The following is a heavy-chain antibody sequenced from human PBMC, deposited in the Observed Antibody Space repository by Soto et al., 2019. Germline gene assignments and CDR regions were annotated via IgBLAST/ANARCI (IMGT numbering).Heavy chain of an antibody. CDR2: IDSSGGTI. Sequence: EVQLVQSGGGLVQPGGSLRLCCAASGFTFSNYEMNWVRQAPGKGLEWVSNIDSSGGTIYYADSVKGRFTISRDNAKNSLYLQMNSLRVEDTAVYYCASLWGRQLWLPPPWGQGTQVTVSS. V-gene: IGHV3-48*03. J-gene: IGHJ5*02. D-gene: IGHD5-18*01. CDR1: GFTFSNYE. CDR3: ASLWGRQLWLPPP.